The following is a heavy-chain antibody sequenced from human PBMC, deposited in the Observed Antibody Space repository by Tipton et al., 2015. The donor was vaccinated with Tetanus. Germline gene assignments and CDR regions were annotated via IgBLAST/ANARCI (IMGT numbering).Heavy chain of an antibody. CDR3: ARHFGEMLYAPFRFDP. CDR2: IYPGDSDT. D-gene: IGHD3-3*01. J-gene: IGHJ5*02. V-gene: IGHV5-51*01. CDR1: GYNFNLYW. Sequence: QSGAEVKEPGESLKISCQGSGYNFNLYWIAWVRQMPGKGLEWMGIIYPGDSDTRYSPSFQGQVTMSVDRSTATAYLQWGSLKASDTAIYYCARHFGEMLYAPFRFDPWGQGTLVAVSS.